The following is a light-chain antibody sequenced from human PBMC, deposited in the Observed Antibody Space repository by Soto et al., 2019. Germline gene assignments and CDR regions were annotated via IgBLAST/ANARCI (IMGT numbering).Light chain of an antibody. CDR1: QGIGNA. J-gene: IGKJ1*01. Sequence: DIQLTQSPSFLSPSIVERVTITCLASQGIGNALGWYQQKPGKPPKVLIYGASNLQSGVPPRFSGSGSGTDFTLAISSLQPEDSATYYCQQYNSYSWTFGQGTKVDIK. V-gene: IGKV1-17*01. CDR2: GAS. CDR3: QQYNSYSWT.